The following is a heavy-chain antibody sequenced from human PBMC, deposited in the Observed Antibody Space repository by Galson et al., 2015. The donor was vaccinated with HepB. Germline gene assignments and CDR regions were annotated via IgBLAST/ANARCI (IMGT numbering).Heavy chain of an antibody. CDR1: GYTFTGYY. CDR2: INPNSGGT. V-gene: IGHV1-2*06. CDR3: ALVVVAATYGY. Sequence: VSCKASGYTFTGYYLHWVRQAPGQGLEWMGRINPNSGGTNYAQKFQGRVTMTRDTSISTAYVELSRLRSDDTAVYYCALVVVAATYGYWGQGSLVTVSS. D-gene: IGHD2-15*01. J-gene: IGHJ4*02.